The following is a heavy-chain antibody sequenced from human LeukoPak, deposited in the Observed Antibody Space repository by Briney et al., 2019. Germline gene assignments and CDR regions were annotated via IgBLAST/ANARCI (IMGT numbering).Heavy chain of an antibody. J-gene: IGHJ6*02. CDR1: GFTFSSYA. CDR2: ISYDGSNK. V-gene: IGHV3-30-3*01. CDR3: ARVFGNHYGMDV. Sequence: PGGSLRLSCAASGFTFSSYAMHWVRQAPGKGLEWVAVISYDGSNKYYADSVKGRFTISRDNSKNTLYLQMNSLRAEDTAVYYCARVFGNHYGMDVWGQGTTVTVSS. D-gene: IGHD1-14*01.